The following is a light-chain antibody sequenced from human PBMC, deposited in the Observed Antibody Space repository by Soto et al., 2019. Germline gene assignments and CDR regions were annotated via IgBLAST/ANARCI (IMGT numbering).Light chain of an antibody. CDR2: KAS. J-gene: IGKJ1*01. V-gene: IGKV1-5*03. Sequence: DIHMTQSLSTLSASVGYRVTITCRASQSISSWLAWYQQKPGKAPKLLIYKASTLKSGVPSRFSGSGSGTEFTLTISSLQPDDFATYYCQHYNSYSEAFGQGTKVDIK. CDR3: QHYNSYSEA. CDR1: QSISSW.